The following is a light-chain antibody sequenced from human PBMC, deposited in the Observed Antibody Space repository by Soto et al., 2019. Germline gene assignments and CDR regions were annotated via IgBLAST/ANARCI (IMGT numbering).Light chain of an antibody. V-gene: IGKV3-20*01. Sequence: EIVLMQSPGTLSLSPGEGVTLPCRASQSVSSSFLAWYQQKPGQTPRLLIYGASSRATGIPDRFSGSGSGTDFTLTISGLEPEDFAVYYCQQYGTSPYTFGQGTKLEIK. CDR1: QSVSSSF. J-gene: IGKJ2*01. CDR3: QQYGTSPYT. CDR2: GAS.